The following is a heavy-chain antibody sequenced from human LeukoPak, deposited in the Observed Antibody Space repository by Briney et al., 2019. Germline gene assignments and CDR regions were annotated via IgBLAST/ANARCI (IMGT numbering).Heavy chain of an antibody. CDR3: ARGSGGINSPFDS. J-gene: IGHJ4*02. CDR2: VSTDGATT. D-gene: IGHD2-15*01. CDR1: GFTFSTYA. V-gene: IGHV3-23*01. Sequence: PGGSLRLSCAASGFTFSTYAMSWVRQAPGKGLEWVSTVSTDGATTSYADSVRGRFTISRDNSKNTLYLQVHSLTAEDTAVYYCARGSGGINSPFDSWGQGTLVTGSS.